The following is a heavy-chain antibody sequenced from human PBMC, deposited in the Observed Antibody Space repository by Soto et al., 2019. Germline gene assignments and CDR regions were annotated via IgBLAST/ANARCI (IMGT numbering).Heavy chain of an antibody. J-gene: IGHJ6*02. CDR3: ARAAGMDV. CDR2: ISSNGGST. CDR1: GFTFSSYA. V-gene: IGHV3-74*01. Sequence: GGSLRLSCAASGFTFSSYAMSWVRQAPGKGLEWVSRISSNGGSTCYADSVKGRFTISRDNAKNTLYLQMNSLRAEDTAVYYCARAAGMDVWGQGTTVTVSS.